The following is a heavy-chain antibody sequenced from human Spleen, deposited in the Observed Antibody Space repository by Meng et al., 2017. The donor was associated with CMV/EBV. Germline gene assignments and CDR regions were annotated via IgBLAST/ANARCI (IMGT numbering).Heavy chain of an antibody. CDR2: IRYDGSNK. D-gene: IGHD1-14*01. CDR1: GFTFSSYG. CDR3: VSRRLHLDV. V-gene: IGHV3-30*02. J-gene: IGHJ6*02. Sequence: GESLKISCAASGFTFSSYGMHWVRQAPGKGLEWVASIRYDGSNKYYADSVKGRFTMSRDRSKNTLFLQMNSLRLEDTGLYYCVSRRLHLDVWGLGTTVTVSS.